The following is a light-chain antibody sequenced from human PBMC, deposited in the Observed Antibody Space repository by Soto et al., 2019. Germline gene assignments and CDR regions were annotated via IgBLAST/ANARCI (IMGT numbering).Light chain of an antibody. Sequence: QSALTQPASVSGSPGQSITISCTGTSSDVGGYNYVSWYQQHPGKVPKLIINDVSHRPSGVSNRFSGSKFGNTASLTISGLQAEDEADYYCSSHTDSTLEVYGGGTKVTVL. CDR3: SSHTDSTLEV. CDR2: DVS. V-gene: IGLV2-14*03. CDR1: SSDVGGYNY. J-gene: IGLJ2*01.